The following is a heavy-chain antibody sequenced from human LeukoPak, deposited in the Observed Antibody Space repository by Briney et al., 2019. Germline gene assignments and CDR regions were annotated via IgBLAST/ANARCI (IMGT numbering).Heavy chain of an antibody. CDR2: INYSGST. J-gene: IGHJ3*02. D-gene: IGHD1-26*01. CDR1: GGSISSYY. CDR3: ARGGATGDAFDI. Sequence: SETLSLTCTVSGGSISSYYWSWIRQPPGKGLEWIGYINYSGSTNYNPSLKSRVTISVDTSKNQFSLKLSSVTAADTAVYYCARGGATGDAFDIWGQGTMVTVSS. V-gene: IGHV4-59*08.